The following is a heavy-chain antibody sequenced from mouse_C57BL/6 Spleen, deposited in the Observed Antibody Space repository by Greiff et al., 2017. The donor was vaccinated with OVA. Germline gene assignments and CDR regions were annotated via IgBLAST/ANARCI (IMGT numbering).Heavy chain of an antibody. CDR2: IHPSDGDT. Sequence: QVQLQQPGAELVKHGASVKVSCKASGYTFTSYWMHWVKQRPGQGLEWIGRIHPSDGDTNYNQKFKGKATLTVDKSSSTAYMQLSSLTSEDSAVYDCAIGSNDDFFALDYWGQGTSVTVSS. D-gene: IGHD2-12*01. CDR3: AIGSNDDFFALDY. J-gene: IGHJ4*01. V-gene: IGHV1-74*01. CDR1: GYTFTSYW.